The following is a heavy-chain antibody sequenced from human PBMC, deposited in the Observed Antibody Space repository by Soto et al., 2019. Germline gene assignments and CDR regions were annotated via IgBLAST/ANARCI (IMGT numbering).Heavy chain of an antibody. J-gene: IGHJ5*02. CDR2: IYYSGST. D-gene: IGHD6-6*01. V-gene: IGHV4-39*01. CDR3: ARLSMSIAGTNWFDP. CDR1: GGSISSSSYY. Sequence: SETLSLTCTVSGGSISSSSYYWGWIRQPPGKGLEWIGSIYYSGSTYYNPSLKSRVTLSVDTSKNQFSLKLSSVTAADTAVYYCARLSMSIAGTNWFDPWGQGTLVTVSS.